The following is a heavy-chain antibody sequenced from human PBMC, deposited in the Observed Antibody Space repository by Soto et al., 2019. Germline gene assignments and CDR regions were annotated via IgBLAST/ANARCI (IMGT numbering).Heavy chain of an antibody. D-gene: IGHD4-17*01. V-gene: IGHV1-2*02. J-gene: IGHJ4*02. CDR2: INPNSGGT. CDR3: ARKLRDSYPVTKPYFDY. Sequence: GASVKVSCKASGYTFTGYYMHWVRQAPGQGLEWMGWINPNSGGTKYAQKFQGRVTMTRDTSISTAYMELSRLRSDDTAVYYCARKLRDSYPVTKPYFDYWGQGTLVTVSS. CDR1: GYTFTGYY.